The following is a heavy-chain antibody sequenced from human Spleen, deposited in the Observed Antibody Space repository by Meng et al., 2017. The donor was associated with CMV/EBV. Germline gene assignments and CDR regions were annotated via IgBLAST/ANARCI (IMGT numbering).Heavy chain of an antibody. Sequence: GGSLRLSCAASGFTFSSYGMHWVRQAPGKGLEWVAVIWYDGSNKYYADSVKGRFTISRDNAKNSLYLQMNSLRAEDTAVYYCARAGGYCSSTSCPLGYFDYWGQGTLVTVSS. J-gene: IGHJ4*02. CDR1: GFTFSSYG. D-gene: IGHD2-2*01. CDR3: ARAGGYCSSTSCPLGYFDY. V-gene: IGHV3-33*01. CDR2: IWYDGSNK.